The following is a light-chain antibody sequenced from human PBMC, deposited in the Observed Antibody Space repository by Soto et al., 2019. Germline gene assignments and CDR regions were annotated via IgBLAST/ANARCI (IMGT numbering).Light chain of an antibody. CDR2: EVS. CDR3: SSYTSSSTLV. CDR1: SSDVGGYNY. J-gene: IGLJ2*01. V-gene: IGLV2-14*01. Sequence: QSALTQPASVSGSPGQSITISCTGTSSDVGGYNYVSWYQQHPGKAPKLMIYEVSNRPSGVSNRFSGSKSGNTASLTISGLQAEDEYDYYCSSYTSSSTLVFGGGTKVTVL.